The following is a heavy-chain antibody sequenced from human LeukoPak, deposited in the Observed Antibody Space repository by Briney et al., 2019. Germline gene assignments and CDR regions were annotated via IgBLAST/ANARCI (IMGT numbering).Heavy chain of an antibody. Sequence: GGSLRLSCAASGFTFSSYGMHWVRQAPGKGLEWVAVISYDGSNKYYADSVKGRFTISRDNSKNTLYLQMNSLRAEDTAVYYCAKAARRDILTGYSAPPNNFDYWGQGTLVTVSS. CDR1: GFTFSSYG. J-gene: IGHJ4*02. CDR2: ISYDGSNK. V-gene: IGHV3-30*18. D-gene: IGHD3-9*01. CDR3: AKAARRDILTGYSAPPNNFDY.